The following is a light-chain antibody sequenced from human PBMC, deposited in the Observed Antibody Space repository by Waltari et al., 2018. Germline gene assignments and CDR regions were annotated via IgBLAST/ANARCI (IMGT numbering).Light chain of an antibody. V-gene: IGLV1-36*01. CDR2: YDN. CDR3: AAWDDGLNGQV. CDR1: SSNIGNNV. J-gene: IGLJ1*01. Sequence: QSVLTQPPSVSGAPTERFTISCSGSSSNIGNNVENWYQQLPGNDPKLLIYYDNLVPSGGSDRYSGSKSGTSASLAITGRQSDDEADYYCAAWDDGLNGQVFGTGTKVTVL.